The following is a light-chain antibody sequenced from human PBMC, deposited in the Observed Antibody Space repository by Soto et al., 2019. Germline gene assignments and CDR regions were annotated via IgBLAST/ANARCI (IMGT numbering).Light chain of an antibody. CDR3: CSYAGSGTYV. CDR2: EGS. J-gene: IGLJ1*01. V-gene: IGLV2-23*01. Sequence: QSALTQPASVSGSPGQSITISCTGTSSDVGSYNLVSWYRQHPGKAPKLMVYEGSKRPSGISYRFSGSKSGNTASLTISGLQAEDEADYYCCSYAGSGTYVFGIGTKLTVL. CDR1: SSDVGSYNL.